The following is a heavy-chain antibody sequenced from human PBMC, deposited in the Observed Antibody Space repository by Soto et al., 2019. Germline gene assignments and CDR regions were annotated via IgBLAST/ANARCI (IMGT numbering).Heavy chain of an antibody. D-gene: IGHD2-15*01. J-gene: IGHJ6*02. Sequence: QLVESGGRGVQPGRSLRLSCEASEFTFSSYAMHWFRQAPGRGLEWVALISCDGTKEYYADSVKGRFIISRDNSKIMVYLQMDSLRPDDTAIYYCARPIPRWSYHYGRDVGGQGTTVTVSS. V-gene: IGHV3-30*03. CDR2: ISCDGTKE. CDR1: EFTFSSYA. CDR3: ARPIPRWSYHYGRDV.